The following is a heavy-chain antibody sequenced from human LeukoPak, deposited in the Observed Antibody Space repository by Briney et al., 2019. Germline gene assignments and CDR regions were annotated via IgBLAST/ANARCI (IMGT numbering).Heavy chain of an antibody. CDR1: GDSVSSNGAA. V-gene: IGHV6-1*01. Sequence: SQTLSLTCAISGDSVSSNGAAWNWIRQSPSRGLEWLGRTYYRSQQWYSDYAPSVKGRITLNPDTSKNQFSLHLNSVTPKDTAVYYCGRETDFGVVTNWGQGTLVTVSS. CDR3: GRETDFGVVTN. CDR2: TYYRSQQWYS. J-gene: IGHJ4*02. D-gene: IGHD3-3*01.